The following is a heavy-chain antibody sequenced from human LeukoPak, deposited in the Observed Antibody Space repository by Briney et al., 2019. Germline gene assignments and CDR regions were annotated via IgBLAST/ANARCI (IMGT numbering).Heavy chain of an antibody. CDR3: ARGLRTAAGFDY. Sequence: AGGSLRLSCAVSGFTLSRYWMNWVRQAPGKGLEWLANINEDGSEKHYVDSVDGRFTVSRENGENSVFLQMNSLKVEDAAVYYCARGLRTAAGFDYWGQGTLVIASS. V-gene: IGHV3-7*04. CDR1: GFTLSRYW. D-gene: IGHD6-13*01. J-gene: IGHJ4*02. CDR2: INEDGSEK.